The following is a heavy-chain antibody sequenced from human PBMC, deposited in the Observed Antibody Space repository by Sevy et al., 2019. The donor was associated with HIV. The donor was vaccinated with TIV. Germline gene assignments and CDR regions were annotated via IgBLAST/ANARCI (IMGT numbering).Heavy chain of an antibody. CDR3: VRDGGNSVKWYPLY. D-gene: IGHD2-2*01. V-gene: IGHV3-30-3*01. J-gene: IGHJ4*01. CDR1: GFAFSSHA. CDR2: ISYEGTET. Sequence: SLRLSCAASGFAFSSHAMHWVRQAPGKGLEWVAVISYEGTETFYAASVEGRFTISRDNSKNMLSLLINSLRPEDAAVYYCVRDGGNSVKWYPLYWGHGTLVTVSS.